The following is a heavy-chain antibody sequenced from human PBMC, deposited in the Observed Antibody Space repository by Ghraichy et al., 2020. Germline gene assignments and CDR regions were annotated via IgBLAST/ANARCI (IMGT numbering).Heavy chain of an antibody. Sequence: LSLTCAASGFTFSSYWMHWVRQAPGKGLVWVSRINSDGSSTSYADSVKGRFTISRDNAKNTLYLQMNSLRAEDTAVYYCARDGYSYGYFDYWGQGTLVTVSS. V-gene: IGHV3-74*01. CDR3: ARDGYSYGYFDY. J-gene: IGHJ4*02. D-gene: IGHD5-18*01. CDR1: GFTFSSYW. CDR2: INSDGSST.